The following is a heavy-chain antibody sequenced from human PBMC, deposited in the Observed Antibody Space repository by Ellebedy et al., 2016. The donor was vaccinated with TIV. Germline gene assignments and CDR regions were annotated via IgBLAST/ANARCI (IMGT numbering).Heavy chain of an antibody. CDR3: ARDYCGSGTLDAFDI. Sequence: SVKVSXXASGGTFSSYAISWVRQAPGQGLEWMGGIIPIFGTANYAQKFQGRVTITADESTSTAYMELSSLRSEDTAVYYCARDYCGSGTLDAFDIWGQGTMVTVSS. J-gene: IGHJ3*02. CDR1: GGTFSSYA. CDR2: IIPIFGTA. V-gene: IGHV1-69*13. D-gene: IGHD3-10*01.